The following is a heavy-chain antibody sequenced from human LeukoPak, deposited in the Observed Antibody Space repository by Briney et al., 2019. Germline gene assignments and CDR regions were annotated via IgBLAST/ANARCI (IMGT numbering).Heavy chain of an antibody. CDR2: ISSSGSTI. CDR3: VRDIRAVGVTLYFDY. V-gene: IGHV3-11*01. J-gene: IGHJ4*02. CDR1: GFTFSDYY. Sequence: GGSLRLSCAASGFTFSDYYMSWIRQAPGKGLEWVSYISSSGSTIYYADSVKGRFTISRDNAKNSLYLQMNSLRAEDTAVYYCVRDIRAVGVTLYFDYWGQGALVTVSS. D-gene: IGHD1-26*01.